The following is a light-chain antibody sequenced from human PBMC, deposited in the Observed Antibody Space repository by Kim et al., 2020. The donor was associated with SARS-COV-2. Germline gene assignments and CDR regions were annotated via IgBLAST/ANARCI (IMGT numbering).Light chain of an antibody. CDR2: DAS. V-gene: IGKV1-33*01. Sequence: ASVGDKGTITCQASHDINNYLKWYQLKPGKAPRLLIYDASILQTRLPSRFSGSGSGTHFTFTIDSLQPEDIATYYCQQSDNLPFTFGPGTKVDIK. CDR3: QQSDNLPFT. J-gene: IGKJ3*01. CDR1: HDINNY.